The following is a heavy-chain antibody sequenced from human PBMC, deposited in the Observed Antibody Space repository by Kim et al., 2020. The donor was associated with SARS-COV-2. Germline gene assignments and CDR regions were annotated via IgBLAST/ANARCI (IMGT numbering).Heavy chain of an antibody. Sequence: GGSLRLSCAASGFTFSSYGMHWVRQAPGKGLEWVAVIWYDGSNKYYADSVKGRFTISRDNSKNTLYLQMNSLRAEDTAVYYCARGGSGCSGGSCYSGFFDYWGQGTLVTVSS. CDR2: IWYDGSNK. CDR3: ARGGSGCSGGSCYSGFFDY. J-gene: IGHJ4*02. V-gene: IGHV3-33*01. CDR1: GFTFSSYG. D-gene: IGHD2-15*01.